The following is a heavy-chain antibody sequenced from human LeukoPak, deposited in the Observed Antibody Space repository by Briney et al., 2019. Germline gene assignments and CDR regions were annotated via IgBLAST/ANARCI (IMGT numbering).Heavy chain of an antibody. CDR3: AKWGDYDILTGYYVPDY. D-gene: IGHD3-9*01. J-gene: IGHJ4*02. CDR1: GFTFTNYA. CDR2: ITGSDGSS. V-gene: IGHV3-23*01. Sequence: GGSLRLSCVASGFTFTNYAMSWVREAPGKGREWVSAITGSDGSSYYADSVKGRFTISRDNSKNTLYLQVNSLRAEDTAVYYCAKWGDYDILTGYYVPDYWGQGTLVTVSS.